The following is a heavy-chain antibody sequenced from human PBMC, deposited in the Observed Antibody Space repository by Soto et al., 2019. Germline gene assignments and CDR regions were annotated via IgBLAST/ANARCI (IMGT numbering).Heavy chain of an antibody. CDR2: IYYSGST. CDR1: GGSISSGDYY. D-gene: IGHD3-10*01. V-gene: IGHV4-30-4*01. CDR3: ARSFSGGYYGSGTPHYYYGMDV. Sequence: QVQLQESGPGLVKPSQTLSLTCTVSGGSISSGDYYWSWIRQPPGKGLEWIGYIYYSGSTYYNPSLKSRVTMSVDTSKDQFSLKLSSVTAADTAVYYCARSFSGGYYGSGTPHYYYGMDVWGQGTTVTVSS. J-gene: IGHJ6*02.